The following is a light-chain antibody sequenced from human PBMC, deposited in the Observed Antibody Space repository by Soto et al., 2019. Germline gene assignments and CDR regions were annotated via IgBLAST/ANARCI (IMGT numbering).Light chain of an antibody. CDR1: SSDVGRYNY. Sequence: SVLTQPASVSGSPGQSITISCTGTSSDVGRYNYVSWYQQYPGKAPKLMIYVVSSRPSGVSNRFSGSKSGNTAFLTISGLQAEDEADYYCASYTGGSTLVVFGGGTKVTVL. CDR3: ASYTGGSTLVV. J-gene: IGLJ2*01. CDR2: VVS. V-gene: IGLV2-14*01.